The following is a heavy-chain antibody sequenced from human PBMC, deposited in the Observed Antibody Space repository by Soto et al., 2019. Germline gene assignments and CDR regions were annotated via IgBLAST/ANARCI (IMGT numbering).Heavy chain of an antibody. V-gene: IGHV1-18*01. J-gene: IGHJ5*02. CDR3: GRETRAWGGGWFDP. D-gene: IGHD3-16*01. Sequence: QVQLVQSGAEVKKPGASVKVSCKASGYTFTSYGISWVRQAPGQGLEWMGWVSAYNGNTNYAQKLPGRVTQTPDTSTSPAYLELRSLGSDGTAVYYRGRETRAWGGGWFDPWGQGTLVTVSS. CDR1: GYTFTSYG. CDR2: VSAYNGNT.